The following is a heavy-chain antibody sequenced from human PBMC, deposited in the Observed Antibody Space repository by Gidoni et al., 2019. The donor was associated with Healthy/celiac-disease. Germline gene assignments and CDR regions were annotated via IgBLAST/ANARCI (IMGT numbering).Heavy chain of an antibody. CDR1: GGSITSSY. CDR2: IYYSGST. V-gene: IGHV4-59*01. D-gene: IGHD2-21*02. CDR3: ASVVVTAKGTYGMDV. J-gene: IGHJ6*02. Sequence: QVQLQESGPGPLKPSETLSPTCTVSGGSITSSYWRWIRQPPGKGLEWIGYIYYSGSTHYNPSLNRRGTISVDTSKNQFSLKLSSVTAADTAVYYCASVVVTAKGTYGMDVWGQGTTVTVSS.